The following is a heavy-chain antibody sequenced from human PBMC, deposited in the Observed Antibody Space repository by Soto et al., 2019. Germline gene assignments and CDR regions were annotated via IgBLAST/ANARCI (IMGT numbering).Heavy chain of an antibody. J-gene: IGHJ6*02. D-gene: IGHD6-6*01. CDR2: IYYSGST. CDR3: ARGSNELVGFRWWYYYGMDV. V-gene: IGHV4-30-4*01. Sequence: PSETLSLTCTVSGGSISSGDYYWSWIRQPPGKGLEWIGYIYYSGSTYYNPSLKSRVTISVDTSKNQFSLKLSSVTAADTAVYYCARGSNELVGFRWWYYYGMDVWGQGTTVTVSS. CDR1: GGSISSGDYY.